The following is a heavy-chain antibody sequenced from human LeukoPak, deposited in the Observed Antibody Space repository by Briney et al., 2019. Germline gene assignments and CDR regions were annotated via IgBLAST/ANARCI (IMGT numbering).Heavy chain of an antibody. D-gene: IGHD2-2*01. CDR2: ISSSGSTI. Sequence: GGSLRLSCAASAFTFSDYYMSWIRQAPGKGLEWVSYISSSGSTIYYADSVKGRFTISRDNAKNSLYLQMNSLRAEDTAVYYCARDAYCSSTSCYFAGHNWFDPWGQGTLVTVSS. V-gene: IGHV3-11*01. CDR1: AFTFSDYY. CDR3: ARDAYCSSTSCYFAGHNWFDP. J-gene: IGHJ5*02.